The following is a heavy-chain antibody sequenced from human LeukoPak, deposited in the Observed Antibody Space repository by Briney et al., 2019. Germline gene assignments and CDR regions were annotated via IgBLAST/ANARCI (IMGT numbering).Heavy chain of an antibody. CDR2: ISWNSGSI. V-gene: IGHV3-9*01. J-gene: IGHJ4*02. CDR1: GFTFDDYA. D-gene: IGHD3-3*01. CDR3: AKVFGRYYDFWSGYYPFDH. Sequence: GRSLRLSCAASGFTFDDYAMHWVRQAPGKGLEWVSGISWNSGSIGYADSVKGRFTISRDNAKNSLYLQMNSLRAEDTALYYCAKVFGRYYDFWSGYYPFDHWGQGTLVTVSS.